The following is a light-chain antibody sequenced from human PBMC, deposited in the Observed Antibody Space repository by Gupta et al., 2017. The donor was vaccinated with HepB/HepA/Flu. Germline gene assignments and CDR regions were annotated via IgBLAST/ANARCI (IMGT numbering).Light chain of an antibody. CDR2: EVD. Sequence: QSALTQSASVSGSPGQSITVSCTGSSSDIGSYNFVSWYQQHPDEAPRVIIYEVDKRPSGVSNRFSGSKSGSTASLTISRLQAEDEAHYYCCSYGGSSDLVFGGGTKVTVL. CDR1: SSDIGSYNF. V-gene: IGLV2-23*02. J-gene: IGLJ2*01. CDR3: CSYGGSSDLV.